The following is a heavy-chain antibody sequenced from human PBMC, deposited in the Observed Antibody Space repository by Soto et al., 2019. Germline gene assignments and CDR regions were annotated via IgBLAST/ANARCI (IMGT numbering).Heavy chain of an antibody. CDR2: IYFTGSA. J-gene: IGHJ6*02. Sequence: SETLSLTCTVSGGSINTYYWSWIRQPPGKGLELIGYIYFTGSANYNPSLQSRVTISVDTSKNQFSLKLSSVTAADTAAYYCARLIGSVNYYSFYGMDVWGQGTTVT. V-gene: IGHV4-59*01. CDR1: GGSINTYY. CDR3: ARLIGSVNYYSFYGMDV. D-gene: IGHD3-16*01.